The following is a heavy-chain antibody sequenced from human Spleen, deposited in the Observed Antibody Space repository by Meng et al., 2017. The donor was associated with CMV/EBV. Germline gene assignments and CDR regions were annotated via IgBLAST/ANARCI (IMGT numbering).Heavy chain of an antibody. CDR1: GFTFSSYA. J-gene: IGHJ3*02. D-gene: IGHD2-15*01. CDR2: ISGSGGTT. V-gene: IGHV3-23*01. CDR3: AKGRRLPSLYDAFDI. Sequence: GESLKISCAASGFTFSSYAMSWVRQAPGKGLEWVSAISGSGGTTYYADSVKGRFTISRDNAKNSLFLQMNSLRAEDTALYYCAKGRRLPSLYDAFDIWGQGTMVTVSS.